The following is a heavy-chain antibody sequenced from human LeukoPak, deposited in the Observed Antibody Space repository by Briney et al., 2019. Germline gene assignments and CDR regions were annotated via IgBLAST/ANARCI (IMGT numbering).Heavy chain of an antibody. V-gene: IGHV3-30*04. Sequence: GGSLRHSCAGSGFTFSSYAMHWVRQAPGKGLEWVALISYDGSDKYYADSVKGRSTISRDNSKNTLYVQMNSLRAEDTAVYYCARGSYSSSWKTFDYWGQGTLVTVSS. CDR2: ISYDGSDK. D-gene: IGHD6-13*01. J-gene: IGHJ4*02. CDR1: GFTFSSYA. CDR3: ARGSYSSSWKTFDY.